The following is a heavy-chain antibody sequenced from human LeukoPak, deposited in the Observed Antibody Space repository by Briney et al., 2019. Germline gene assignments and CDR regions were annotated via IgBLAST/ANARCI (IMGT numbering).Heavy chain of an antibody. J-gene: IGHJ4*02. CDR3: ARDPPDC. CDR2: TSHDGSSK. V-gene: IGHV3-30*04. Sequence: GGSLRLSCVASAFTFSTYAMHWVRQAPGKGPEWVAVTSHDGSSKYYVDSVKGRFTISRDNSKNTLYLQMNSLRTEDMAVYYCARDPPDCWGQGTLVTVSS. CDR1: AFTFSTYA.